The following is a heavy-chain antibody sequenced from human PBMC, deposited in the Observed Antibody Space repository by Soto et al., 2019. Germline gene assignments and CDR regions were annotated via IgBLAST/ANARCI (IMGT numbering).Heavy chain of an antibody. CDR3: ARVGDSYTDDYYYYGMDV. CDR2: MNPNSGNT. D-gene: IGHD2-2*02. Sequence: VASVKVSCKASGYTFTSYDINWVRQATGQGLEWMGWMNPNSGNTGYAQKFQGRVTMTRNTSISTAYMELSSLRSEDTAVYYCARVGDSYTDDYYYYGMDVWGQGTTVTVSS. J-gene: IGHJ6*02. CDR1: GYTFTSYD. V-gene: IGHV1-8*01.